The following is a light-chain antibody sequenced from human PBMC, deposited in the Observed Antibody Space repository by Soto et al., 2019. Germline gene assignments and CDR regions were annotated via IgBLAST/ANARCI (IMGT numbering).Light chain of an antibody. CDR3: SSYTSTSIV. CDR1: SSDVGGYNY. CDR2: DVS. J-gene: IGLJ1*01. V-gene: IGLV2-14*01. Sequence: QSVLTQPASVSGSPGQSITISCTGTSSDVGGYNYVSWYQRHPGKAPKLMIYDVSNRPSGVSNRFSGSKSGNTASLTISGLQAEDEADYHCSSYTSTSIVFGTGTKLTVL.